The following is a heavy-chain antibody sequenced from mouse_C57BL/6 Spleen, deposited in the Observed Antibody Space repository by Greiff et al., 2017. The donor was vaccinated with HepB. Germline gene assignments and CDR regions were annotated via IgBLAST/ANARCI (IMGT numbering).Heavy chain of an antibody. CDR3: ARMVITTVVAEDYAMDY. Sequence: EVQLQQSGPELVKPGDSVKISCKASGYSFTGYFMNWVMQSHGKSLEWIGRINPYNGDTFYNQKFKGKATLTVDKSSSTAHMELRSLTSEDSAVYYCARMVITTVVAEDYAMDYWGQGTSVTVSS. J-gene: IGHJ4*01. CDR2: INPYNGDT. V-gene: IGHV1-20*01. D-gene: IGHD1-1*01. CDR1: GYSFTGYF.